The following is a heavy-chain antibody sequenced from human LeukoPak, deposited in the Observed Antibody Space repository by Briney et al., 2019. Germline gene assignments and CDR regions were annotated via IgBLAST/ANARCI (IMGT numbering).Heavy chain of an antibody. Sequence: SETLSLTCSVSGGSISSSGYYWGWIRQPPGKGLEWIGEINHSGSTNYNPSLKSRVTILVDTSKNQFSLKLSSVTAADTAVYYCARGHSPVTTKVSYFQHWGQGTLVTVSS. J-gene: IGHJ1*01. CDR3: ARGHSPVTTKVSYFQH. CDR2: INHSGST. CDR1: GGSISSSGYY. V-gene: IGHV4-39*07. D-gene: IGHD4-17*01.